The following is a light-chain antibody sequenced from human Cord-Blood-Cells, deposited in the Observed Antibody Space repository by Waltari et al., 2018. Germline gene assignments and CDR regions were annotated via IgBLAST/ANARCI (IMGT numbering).Light chain of an antibody. V-gene: IGKV3-11*01. CDR1: QSLCSY. Sequence: IVLTQSPATLSLSPGERATLSCRASQSLCSYLAWYQQKPGQAPRLLIYDASNRATGIPARFSGSGSGTDFTVTISSLEPEDSAVYDCQQSINWLPVLGPGTKVDIK. CDR3: QQSINWLPV. CDR2: DAS. J-gene: IGKJ3*01.